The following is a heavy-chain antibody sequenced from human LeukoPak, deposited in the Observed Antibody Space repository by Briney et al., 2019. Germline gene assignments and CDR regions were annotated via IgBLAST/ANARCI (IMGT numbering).Heavy chain of an antibody. D-gene: IGHD1-1*01. CDR1: GYTFTSYY. J-gene: IGHJ5*02. CDR2: INPSGGST. CDR3: ATSRHALTTNWFDP. Sequence: ASVKVSCKASGYTFTSYYMQSVRQAPGQGLECMGIINPSGGSTSYAQKFQGRVSMTEDTSTDTAYMELSSLRSEDTAVYYCATSRHALTTNWFDPWGQGTLVTISS. V-gene: IGHV1-46*01.